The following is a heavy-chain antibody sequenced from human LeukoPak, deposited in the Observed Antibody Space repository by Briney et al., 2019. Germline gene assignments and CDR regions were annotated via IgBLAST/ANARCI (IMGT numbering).Heavy chain of an antibody. CDR2: ISAGGEST. V-gene: IGHV3-23*01. Sequence: PGGSLRLSCAASEFGFNSYGMGWVRQAPGKGLEWVSGISAGGESTYYADSVKGRFSISRDNSKNTLYLQMNSLRVEDTAIYYCAKEGLGGGATPFDYWGQGTLVTVSS. J-gene: IGHJ4*02. CDR1: EFGFNSYG. D-gene: IGHD1-26*01. CDR3: AKEGLGGGATPFDY.